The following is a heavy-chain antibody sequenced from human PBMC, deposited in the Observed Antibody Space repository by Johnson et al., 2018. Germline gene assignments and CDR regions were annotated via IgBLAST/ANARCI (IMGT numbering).Heavy chain of an antibody. CDR1: RFTFSNAW. J-gene: IGHJ3*02. V-gene: IGHV3-15*01. Sequence: EVQLVESGGGLVKPGGSLRLSCAASRFTFSNAWMSWVRQAPGKGLEWVGRSISKPDGGTTDYAAPVKGRFTISRDDSKDTLYLQMNSLKTDDTAMYYCTSPSGYYGGFDIWGQGTMVTVSS. D-gene: IGHD3-22*01. CDR2: SISKPDGGTT. CDR3: TSPSGYYGGFDI.